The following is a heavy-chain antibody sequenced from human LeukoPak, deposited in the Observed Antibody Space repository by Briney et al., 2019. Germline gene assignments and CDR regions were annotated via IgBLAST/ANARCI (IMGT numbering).Heavy chain of an antibody. D-gene: IGHD6-13*01. J-gene: IGHJ4*02. V-gene: IGHV1-2*02. CDR1: GYTFTGYY. CDR3: ARGLAAAGTPLGDFDY. Sequence: ASVKVSCKASGYTFTGYYMHWVRQAPGQGREWMGWINPNSGGTNYAQKFQGRVTMTRDTSISTAYMELSRLRSDDTAVYYCARGLAAAGTPLGDFDYWGQGTLVTVSS. CDR2: INPNSGGT.